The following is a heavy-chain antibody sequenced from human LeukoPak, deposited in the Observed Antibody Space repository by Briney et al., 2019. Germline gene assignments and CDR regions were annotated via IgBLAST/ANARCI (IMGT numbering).Heavy chain of an antibody. CDR3: ARPNCGGDCYPVNDAFDI. D-gene: IGHD2-21*02. CDR2: IYPGDSDT. V-gene: IGHV5-51*01. J-gene: IGHJ3*02. CDR1: GSRFTSYW. Sequence: GESLKISCKGSGSRFTSYWIGWVRQMPGKGLEWMGIIYPGDSDTRYSPSFQGQVTISADKSISTAYLQWSSLKASDTAMYYCARPNCGGDCYPVNDAFDIWGQGTMVTVSS.